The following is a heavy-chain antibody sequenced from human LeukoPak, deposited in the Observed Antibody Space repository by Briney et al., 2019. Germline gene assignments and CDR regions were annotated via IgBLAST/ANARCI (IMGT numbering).Heavy chain of an antibody. J-gene: IGHJ4*02. D-gene: IGHD3-22*01. V-gene: IGHV1-2*02. Sequence: ASVKVSCKASGYTFTGYYMHWVRQAPGQGLEWMGWINPNSGGTNYAQKFQGRVTMTRDTSISTAYMELSRLRSDDTAVYYCARVDYDSSGYYYVSYWGQGTLVTVSS. CDR3: ARVDYDSSGYYYVSY. CDR1: GYTFTGYY. CDR2: INPNSGGT.